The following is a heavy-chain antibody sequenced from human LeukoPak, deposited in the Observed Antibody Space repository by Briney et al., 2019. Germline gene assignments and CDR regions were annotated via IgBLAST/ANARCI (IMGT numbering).Heavy chain of an antibody. Sequence: GASVKVSCKASGYTFTGYYMHWVRQAPGQGLEWMGRINPNSGGTNYAQKFQGRVTMTRDTSISTAYMELSRLRSDDTAVYYCARAHQEMATTLRYYYYYYMDVWGKGTTVTVSS. CDR2: INPNSGGT. J-gene: IGHJ6*03. CDR3: ARAHQEMATTLRYYYYYYMDV. D-gene: IGHD5-24*01. CDR1: GYTFTGYY. V-gene: IGHV1-2*06.